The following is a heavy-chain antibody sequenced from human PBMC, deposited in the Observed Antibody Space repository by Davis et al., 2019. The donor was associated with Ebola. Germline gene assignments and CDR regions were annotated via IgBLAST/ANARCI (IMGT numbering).Heavy chain of an antibody. J-gene: IGHJ4*02. Sequence: SETLSLTCAVSGGSFSGYYWSWIRQPPGKGLEWIGEINHSGSTNYNPSLKSLVTISVDTSKNQFSLKLSSVTAADTAVYYCARGAYSSGWFPLDYWGQGTLVTVSS. CDR2: INHSGST. D-gene: IGHD6-19*01. V-gene: IGHV4-34*01. CDR1: GGSFSGYY. CDR3: ARGAYSSGWFPLDY.